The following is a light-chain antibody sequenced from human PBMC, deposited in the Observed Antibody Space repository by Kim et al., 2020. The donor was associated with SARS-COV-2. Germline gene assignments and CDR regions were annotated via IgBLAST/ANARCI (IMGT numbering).Light chain of an antibody. Sequence: GGTVTLTCVSSPGTVTSCYFPRWFQQKPGQAPRALIYSTSNKHSWTPARFSGSLLGGKAALTLSSVQPEDEAEYYCLLYYGDGQLLFGGGTQLTVL. CDR2: STS. CDR3: LLYYGDGQLL. CDR1: PGTVTSCYF. V-gene: IGLV7-43*01. J-gene: IGLJ2*01.